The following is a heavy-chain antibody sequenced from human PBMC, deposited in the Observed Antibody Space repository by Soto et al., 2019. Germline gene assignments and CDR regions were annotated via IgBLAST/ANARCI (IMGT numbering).Heavy chain of an antibody. V-gene: IGHV3-23*01. D-gene: IGHD3-10*01. J-gene: IGHJ6*02. CDR1: GPTFRSYA. Sequence: PGGSLRLSCAASGPTFRSYAMSWVRQAPGKGLEWVSAISGGGGGTYYARSVKGRFTISSDIFKNTLYLEMNSLRAEDTAVYYCAKARNYYGSGSYYPHYYYAMDVWGQGTTVTVSS. CDR2: ISGGGGGT. CDR3: AKARNYYGSGSYYPHYYYAMDV.